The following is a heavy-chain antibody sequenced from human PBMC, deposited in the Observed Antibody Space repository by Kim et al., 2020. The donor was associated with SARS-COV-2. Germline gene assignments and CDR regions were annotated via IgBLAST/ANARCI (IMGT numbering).Heavy chain of an antibody. D-gene: IGHD3-22*01. V-gene: IGHV3-21*01. J-gene: IGHJ4*02. CDR1: GFTFSSYS. CDR2: ISSSSSYI. Sequence: GGSLRLSCAASGFTFSSYSMNWVRQAPGKGLEWVSSISSSSSYIYYADSVKGRFTISRDNAKNSLYLQMNSLRAEDTAVYYCARERAGNSGYNSWGQGTLVTVSS. CDR3: ARERAGNSGYNS.